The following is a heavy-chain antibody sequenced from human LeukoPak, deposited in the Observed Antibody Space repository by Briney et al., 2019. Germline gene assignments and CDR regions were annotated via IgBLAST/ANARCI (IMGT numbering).Heavy chain of an antibody. V-gene: IGHV3-74*01. CDR2: INSDGSST. Sequence: GGSLRLSCAASGFMFSSYWMHWVRQAPGKGLVWVSRINSDGSSTSNADSVRGRFTVSRDNAKNTLYLQMNSLRAEDTAVYYCARQAYSHIDHWGQGTLVTVSA. CDR3: ARQAYSHIDH. CDR1: GFMFSSYW. J-gene: IGHJ4*02. D-gene: IGHD4-11*01.